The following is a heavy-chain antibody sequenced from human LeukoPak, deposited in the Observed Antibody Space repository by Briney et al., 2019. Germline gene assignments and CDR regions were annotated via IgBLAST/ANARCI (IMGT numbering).Heavy chain of an antibody. CDR1: GFTFSSYA. CDR3: AKDWGGTSSSWYVGVGRY. Sequence: GGSLRLSCAASGFTFSSYAMSWVRQAPGKGLEWVSAISGSGGSTYYADSVKGRFTISRDNSKNTLYLQMNSLRAEDTAVYYCAKDWGGTSSSWYVGVGRYWGQGTLVTVSS. D-gene: IGHD6-13*01. J-gene: IGHJ4*02. CDR2: ISGSGGST. V-gene: IGHV3-23*01.